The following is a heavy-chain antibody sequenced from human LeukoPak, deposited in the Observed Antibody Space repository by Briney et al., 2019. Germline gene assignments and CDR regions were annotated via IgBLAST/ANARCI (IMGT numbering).Heavy chain of an antibody. Sequence: SETLSLTCTVSGYSISSGYYWGWIRQPPGKGLEWIGYIYHSGSTYYNPSLKSRVTISVDRSKNQFSLKLSSVTAADTAVYYCARGRSSGCPDYWGQGTLVTVSS. CDR2: IYHSGST. CDR3: ARGRSSGCPDY. V-gene: IGHV4-38-2*02. CDR1: GYSISSGYY. D-gene: IGHD6-19*01. J-gene: IGHJ4*02.